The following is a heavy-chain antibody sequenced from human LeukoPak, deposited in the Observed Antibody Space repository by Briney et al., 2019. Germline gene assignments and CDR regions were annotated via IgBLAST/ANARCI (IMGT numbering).Heavy chain of an antibody. D-gene: IGHD6-19*01. CDR1: GFTFSSYA. V-gene: IGHV3-30*04. Sequence: SGGSLRLSCAASGFTFSSYAMHWVRQAPGKGLEWVAVISYDGSNKYYADSVKGRFTISRDNAKNSLYLQMNSLRVEDTAIYYCAGGSGWLFGTWGQGTLVTVSS. CDR3: AGGSGWLFGT. CDR2: ISYDGSNK. J-gene: IGHJ5*02.